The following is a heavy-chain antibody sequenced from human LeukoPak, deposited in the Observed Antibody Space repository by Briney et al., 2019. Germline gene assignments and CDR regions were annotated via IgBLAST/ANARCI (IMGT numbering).Heavy chain of an antibody. V-gene: IGHV3-23*01. Sequence: TGGSVRLSCAASGFTFSSCAMAWVRQAPGEGLEWVSTISGSAGSTYYADSVKGRFTISRDNSKNTLYLQMNSLRAEDTAVYYCAKGGRTVAGDYWGQGTLVTVSS. CDR1: GFTFSSCA. D-gene: IGHD6-19*01. CDR2: ISGSAGST. CDR3: AKGGRTVAGDY. J-gene: IGHJ4*02.